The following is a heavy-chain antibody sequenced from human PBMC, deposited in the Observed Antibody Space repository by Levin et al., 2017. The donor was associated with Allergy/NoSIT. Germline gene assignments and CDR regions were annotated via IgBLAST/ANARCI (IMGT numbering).Heavy chain of an antibody. Sequence: PSETLSLTCAVYGGSFSGYYWSWIRQPPGKGLEWIGEINHSGSTNYNPSLKSRVTISVDTSKNQFSLKLSSVTAADTAVYYCARGGGVVVPAAISFDYWGQGTLVTVSS. D-gene: IGHD2-2*01. V-gene: IGHV4-34*01. CDR3: ARGGGVVVPAAISFDY. J-gene: IGHJ4*02. CDR1: GGSFSGYY. CDR2: INHSGST.